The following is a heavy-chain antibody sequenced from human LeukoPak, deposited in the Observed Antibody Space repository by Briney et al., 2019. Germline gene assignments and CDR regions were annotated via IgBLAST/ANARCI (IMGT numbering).Heavy chain of an antibody. CDR2: IYYSGST. J-gene: IGHJ4*02. Sequence: SETLSLTCSVSGGSLSSYYWSWIRQPPGKGLEWVGYIYYSGSTNYNPSLKSRVTISVDTSKNQFSLKLSSVTAADTAVYYCARYFDWSYYFDYWGQGTLVTVSS. CDR3: ARYFDWSYYFDY. V-gene: IGHV4-59*01. D-gene: IGHD3-9*01. CDR1: GGSLSSYY.